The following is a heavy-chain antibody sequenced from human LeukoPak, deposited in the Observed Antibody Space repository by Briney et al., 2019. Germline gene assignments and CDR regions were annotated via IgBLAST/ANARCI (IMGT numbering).Heavy chain of an antibody. Sequence: SETLSLTCSVSGGSISSTSYFWGWIRQPPGKGLEWLGSVYYTGSTYYSPSLKSRLAISIDTSKNQFSLKLSSVTAADTAVYYCGSYYDFWSDYSSSSFFDYWGRGTLVTVSS. V-gene: IGHV4-39*01. CDR1: GGSISSTSYF. J-gene: IGHJ4*02. CDR3: GSYYDFWSDYSSSSFFDY. CDR2: VYYTGST. D-gene: IGHD3-3*01.